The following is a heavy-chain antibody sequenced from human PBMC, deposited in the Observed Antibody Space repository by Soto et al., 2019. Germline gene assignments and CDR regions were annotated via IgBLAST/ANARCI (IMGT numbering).Heavy chain of an antibody. CDR1: GFTFSSYA. Sequence: PGGSLRLSCAASGFTFSSYAMIWVRQAPGKGLEWVSAISGSGGSTYYADSVKGRFTISRDNSKNTLYLQMNSLRAEDTAVYYCAKDPSYDFWSGSHFDYWGQGTLVTVSS. D-gene: IGHD3-3*01. V-gene: IGHV3-23*01. CDR2: ISGSGGST. CDR3: AKDPSYDFWSGSHFDY. J-gene: IGHJ4*02.